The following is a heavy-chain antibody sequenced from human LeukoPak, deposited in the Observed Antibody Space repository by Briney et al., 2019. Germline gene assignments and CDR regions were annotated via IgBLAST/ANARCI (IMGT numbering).Heavy chain of an antibody. CDR3: VKTLSSGYYFGN. D-gene: IGHD3-22*01. J-gene: IGHJ4*02. CDR2: VTHDGGST. V-gene: IGHV3-64D*09. Sequence: GGSLRLSCSASGFTFSGFAMHWVRQAPGKGLEYVSTVTHDGGSTYYADSVKGRFTISRDNSKNTLYLQMSSLRPEDTAVYYCVKTLSSGYYFGNWGQGTLVTASS. CDR1: GFTFSGFA.